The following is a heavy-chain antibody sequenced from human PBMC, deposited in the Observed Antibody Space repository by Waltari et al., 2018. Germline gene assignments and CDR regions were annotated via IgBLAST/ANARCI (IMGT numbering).Heavy chain of an antibody. CDR1: GFPFNNAW. CDR3: TRGRALFDY. V-gene: IGHV3-15*07. J-gene: IGHJ4*02. CDR2: IENKTEGGRT. Sequence: EVQLVETGGGLIKPGGSLRLSCAASGFPFNNAWMNWVRRAPGKGLEWVGRIENKTEGGRTDYDAVVKGRFTISRDDAEKTLYLQMNSLRTEDTAVYYCTRGRALFDYWGQGTLVTVSS.